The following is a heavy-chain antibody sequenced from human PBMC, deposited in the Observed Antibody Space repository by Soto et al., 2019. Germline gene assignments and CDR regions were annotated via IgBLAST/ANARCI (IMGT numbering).Heavy chain of an antibody. CDR3: ARTLYYYDSSGYSRPGDAFDI. CDR1: GFTFSSYE. D-gene: IGHD3-22*01. J-gene: IGHJ3*02. V-gene: IGHV3-48*03. CDR2: ISSSGSTI. Sequence: GALRLSCAASGFTFSSYEMNWVRQAPGKGLEWVSYISSSGSTIYYADSVKGRFTISRDNAKNSLYLQMNSLRAEDTAVYYCARTLYYYDSSGYSRPGDAFDIWGQGTMVTVSS.